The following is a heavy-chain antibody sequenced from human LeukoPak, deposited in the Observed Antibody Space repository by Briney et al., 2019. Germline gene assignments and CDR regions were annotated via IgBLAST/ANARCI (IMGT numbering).Heavy chain of an antibody. CDR2: IYYSGST. CDR1: GGSISSSSYY. J-gene: IGHJ5*02. Sequence: PSETLSLTCTVSGGSISSSSYYWGWIRQPPGKGLEWIGSIYYSGSTYYNPSLKSRVTISVDTSKNQFSLKLSSVTAADTAVYYCARGLHGARPPSPYNWFDPWGQGTLVTVSS. CDR3: ARGLHGARPPSPYNWFDP. V-gene: IGHV4-39*01. D-gene: IGHD2-21*01.